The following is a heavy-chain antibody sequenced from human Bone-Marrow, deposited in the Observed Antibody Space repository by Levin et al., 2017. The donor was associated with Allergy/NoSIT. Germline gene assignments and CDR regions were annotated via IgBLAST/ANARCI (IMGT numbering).Heavy chain of an antibody. V-gene: IGHV3-30-3*01. D-gene: IGHD6-19*01. CDR3: ARSREGSIEVAGFANPYYYYMDV. CDR1: GFTFDNFA. Sequence: GGSLRLSCTPSGFTFDNFAMHWVRRTPVKGLEWVAVISFDGSNKYYADSVKGRFTISRDNSENTLSLQVHSLRPEDTAVYYCARSREGSIEVAGFANPYYYYMDVWGKGTSVSVSS. J-gene: IGHJ6*03. CDR2: ISFDGSNK.